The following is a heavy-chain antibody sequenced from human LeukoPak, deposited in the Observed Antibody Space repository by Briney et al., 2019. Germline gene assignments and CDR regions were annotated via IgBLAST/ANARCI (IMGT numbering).Heavy chain of an antibody. J-gene: IGHJ3*02. CDR3: ARAAWFGEYYGAFDI. CDR2: INPNSGDT. CDR1: GYYFVTYP. V-gene: IGHV1-2*02. D-gene: IGHD3-10*01. Sequence: ASVKVSCKASGYYFVTYPINWVRQAPGQGLEWMGWINPNSGDTNYAQKFQGRVTMTRDTSISTAYMELSRLRSDDTAVYYCARAAWFGEYYGAFDIWGQGTMVTVSS.